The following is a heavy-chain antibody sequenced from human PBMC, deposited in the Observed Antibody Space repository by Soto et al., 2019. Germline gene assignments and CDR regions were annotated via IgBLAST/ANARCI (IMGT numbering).Heavy chain of an antibody. CDR2: TYYRSKWYN. Sequence: SQTLSLTCAISGDSVSSNNVAWNWIRQSPSRGLEWLGRTYYRSKWYNDYAVSVKGRITINPDTSNNQLSLQLDSVTPDDTAVYYCARLIGDSWLDSWGQGTLVTVSS. CDR3: ARLIGDSWLDS. CDR1: GDSVSSNNVA. J-gene: IGHJ5*01. V-gene: IGHV6-1*01. D-gene: IGHD2-8*01.